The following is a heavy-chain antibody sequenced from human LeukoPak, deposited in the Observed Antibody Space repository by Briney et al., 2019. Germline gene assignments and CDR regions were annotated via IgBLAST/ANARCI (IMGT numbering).Heavy chain of an antibody. J-gene: IGHJ4*02. Sequence: SETLSLTCTVSGGSISSSANFWGWVRQPPGRGLEGLASTYYSRNTYYNPSLKSRVTISVDTSKNQFSLKLSSVTAADTAVYYGARHEEEDGYNAKTFDYWGQGTLGTVS. V-gene: IGHV4-39*01. CDR3: ARHEEEDGYNAKTFDY. CDR2: TYYSRNT. CDR1: GGSISSSANF. D-gene: IGHD5-24*01.